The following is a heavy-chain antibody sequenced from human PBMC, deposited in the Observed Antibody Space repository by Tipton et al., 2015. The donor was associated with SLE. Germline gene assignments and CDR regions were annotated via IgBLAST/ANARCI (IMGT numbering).Heavy chain of an antibody. CDR2: INHSGST. J-gene: IGHJ4*02. V-gene: IGHV4-34*01. CDR1: GGSISSHY. Sequence: TLSLTCTVSGGSISSHYWSWIRQPPGKGLEWIGEINHSGSTNYNPSLKSRVTISVDTSKNQFSLKLSSVTAADTAVYYCGCYDYIWGSHRSDYWGQGTLVTVSS. CDR3: GCYDYIWGSHRSDY. D-gene: IGHD3-16*01.